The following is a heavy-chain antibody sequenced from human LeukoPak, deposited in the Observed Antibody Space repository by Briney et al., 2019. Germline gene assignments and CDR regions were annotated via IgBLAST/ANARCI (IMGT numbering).Heavy chain of an antibody. CDR1: GGTFSSYA. CDR2: IIPILGIA. J-gene: IGHJ4*02. CDR3: ARDNPLLGVGATGPFDY. Sequence: ASVKVSCKASGGTFSSYAISWVRQAPGQGLEWMGRIIPILGIANYAQKFQGRVTITADKSASTAYMELSSLRSEDTAVYYCARDNPLLGVGATGPFDYWGQGTLVTVSS. V-gene: IGHV1-69*04. D-gene: IGHD1-26*01.